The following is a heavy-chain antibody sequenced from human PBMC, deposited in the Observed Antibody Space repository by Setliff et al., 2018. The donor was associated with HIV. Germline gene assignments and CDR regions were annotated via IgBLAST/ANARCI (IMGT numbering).Heavy chain of an antibody. D-gene: IGHD3-22*01. J-gene: IGHJ1*01. CDR1: GYTFTSYD. CDR2: LNPKSGDT. CDR3: ATPMYPNYHDNSVLID. V-gene: IGHV1-8*03. Sequence: GASVKVSCKTSGYTFTSYDFHWVRQATGQGLEWMGYLNPKSGDTGSAQRFQDRLTITADTSVSTAYLELGSLRSDDTAVYYCATPMYPNYHDNSVLIDWGQGTPVTVSS.